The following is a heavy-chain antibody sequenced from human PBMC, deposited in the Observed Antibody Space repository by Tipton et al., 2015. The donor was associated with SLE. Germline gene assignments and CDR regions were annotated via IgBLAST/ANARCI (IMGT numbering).Heavy chain of an antibody. J-gene: IGHJ6*02. CDR3: AREEYCSSTSCLYYYYGMDV. CDR2: SYTSGST. CDR1: GGSISSYY. V-gene: IGHV4-4*07. Sequence: TLSLTCTVSGGSISSYYWSWIRQPAGKGLEWIGRSYTSGSTNYNPSLKSRVPMSVDTSKNQFSLKLSSVTAADTAVYYCAREEYCSSTSCLYYYYGMDVLRQGTTVTVSS. D-gene: IGHD2-2*01.